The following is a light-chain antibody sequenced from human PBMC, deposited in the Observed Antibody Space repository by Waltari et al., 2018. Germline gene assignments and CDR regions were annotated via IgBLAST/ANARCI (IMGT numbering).Light chain of an antibody. CDR1: QFLNTY. CDR3: QQSFGNPPWT. CDR2: DSS. J-gene: IGKJ1*01. V-gene: IGKV1-39*01. Sequence: DIQMAQSPSALSASTGNRVTITCRATQFLNTYLNWYQHKPGEAPKLLIYDSSTLQIGVPSRFSGSGSETDFTLTISSLQPEDIATYYCQQSFGNPPWTFGRGTKV.